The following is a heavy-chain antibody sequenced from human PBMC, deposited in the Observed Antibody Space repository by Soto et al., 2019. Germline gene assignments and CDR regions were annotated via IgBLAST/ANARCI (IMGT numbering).Heavy chain of an antibody. J-gene: IGHJ4*02. Sequence: GGSLRLSCVASGFTFSSFGMHWARQAPGKAMEWVAVITYDGSDKYYADSVKGRFTISRDNSKNTLYLQMNSLKTEDTAMYYCAKIPNYNILTVHIDYWGQGTLVTVSS. CDR3: AKIPNYNILTVHIDY. D-gene: IGHD3-9*01. CDR2: ITYDGSDK. V-gene: IGHV3-30*18. CDR1: GFTFSSFG.